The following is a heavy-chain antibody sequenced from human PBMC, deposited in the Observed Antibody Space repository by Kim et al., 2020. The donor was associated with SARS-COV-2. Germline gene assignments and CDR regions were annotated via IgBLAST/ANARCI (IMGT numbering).Heavy chain of an antibody. CDR2: TSKDGSNK. CDR3: ARDNLYGDYLLSY. D-gene: IGHD2-21*02. J-gene: IGHJ4*02. Sequence: GGSLRLSCAASGFPFSGYGMHWVRQAPGKGLEWIALTSKDGSNKYYSDSVKGRFTISRDNSKNTLLLQMNSLRPEDTAAYFCARDNLYGDYLLSYWGQGILVTVSS. CDR1: GFPFSGYG. V-gene: IGHV3-30*03.